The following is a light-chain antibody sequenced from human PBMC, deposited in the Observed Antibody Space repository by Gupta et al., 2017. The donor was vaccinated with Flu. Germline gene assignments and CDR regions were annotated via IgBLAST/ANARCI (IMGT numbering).Light chain of an antibody. Sequence: QSVLTQPPSVSAAPGQKVTISCSGSSSNIENNYVSWYQQLPGTAPKLLIYENKKRPSGIPDRFSGSKSDTSATRGITGLQTGDEADYYCGTWDSSLSAWVFGGGTKLTVL. J-gene: IGLJ3*02. CDR1: SSNIENNY. CDR3: GTWDSSLSAWV. CDR2: ENK. V-gene: IGLV1-51*02.